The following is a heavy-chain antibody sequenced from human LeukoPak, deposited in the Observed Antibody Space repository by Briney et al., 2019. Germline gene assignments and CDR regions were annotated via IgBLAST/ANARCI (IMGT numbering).Heavy chain of an antibody. V-gene: IGHV3-23*01. D-gene: IGHD5-24*01. CDR3: AKVSENFVRWLQFYDY. Sequence: GGSLRLSCAASGFIFSSYAMNWVRQAPGKGLEWVSAISGSGGSTYYADSVKGRFTISRDNSKNTLYLQMNSLRAEDTAVYYCAKVSENFVRWLQFYDYWGQGTLVTVSS. CDR2: ISGSGGST. J-gene: IGHJ4*02. CDR1: GFIFSSYA.